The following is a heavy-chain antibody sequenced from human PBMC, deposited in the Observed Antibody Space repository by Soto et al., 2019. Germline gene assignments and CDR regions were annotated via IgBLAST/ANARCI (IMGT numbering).Heavy chain of an antibody. D-gene: IGHD3-16*01. V-gene: IGHV4-59*08. J-gene: IGHJ3*02. Sequence: SETLSLTCTVSGGSISGYFWSWIRQPPGKGLDWIAYIYSSEYTDYNPSLKSRVTISVDMSRDQFSLQLKSVTAADTAVYYCANLDMITFGGIIGPNDEFDIWGQGTMVTVSS. CDR2: IYSSEYT. CDR1: GGSISGYF. CDR3: ANLDMITFGGIIGPNDEFDI.